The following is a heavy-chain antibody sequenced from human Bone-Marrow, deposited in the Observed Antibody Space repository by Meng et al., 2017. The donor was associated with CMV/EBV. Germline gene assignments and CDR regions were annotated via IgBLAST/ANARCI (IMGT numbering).Heavy chain of an antibody. Sequence: GGSLRLSCAASGFTVSSNYMSWVRQAPGTGLEWVSVIYNTGSTYYANSVKGRFTISRDNSKNTLYLQMSSLRAEDTAVYYCARESSGYDSGGFDCWGQGTLVTVSS. J-gene: IGHJ4*02. D-gene: IGHD5-12*01. CDR2: IYNTGST. CDR3: ARESSGYDSGGFDC. V-gene: IGHV3-53*01. CDR1: GFTVSSNY.